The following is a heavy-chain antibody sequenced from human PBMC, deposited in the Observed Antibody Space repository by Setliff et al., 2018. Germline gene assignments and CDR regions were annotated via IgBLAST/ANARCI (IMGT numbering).Heavy chain of an antibody. J-gene: IGHJ6*03. V-gene: IGHV4-39*07. Sequence: SETLSLTCSVSDVSISDTTYYWAWVRQPPGKGMEWIGSVYYSGYTYYNPSLQSRVTISVDMSKNQFSMKLTSVTAADTAVYYCARESYYYYMDVWGKGTTVTVSS. CDR2: VYYSGYT. CDR1: DVSISDTTYY. CDR3: ARESYYYYMDV.